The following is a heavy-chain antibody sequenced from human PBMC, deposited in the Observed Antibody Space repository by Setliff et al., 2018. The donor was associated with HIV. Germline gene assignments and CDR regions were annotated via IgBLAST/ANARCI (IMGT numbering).Heavy chain of an antibody. D-gene: IGHD3-22*01. Sequence: KPSETLSLTCTVSGGSISTYYWNWIRQPPGKGLEWIGSTYFTGSSDNNPSLKSRVTMSVDTSKNQFSLRLTSVTAADTAVYYCARLRLTMIMGVDYFDHWGQGTLVTVSS. CDR2: TYFTGSS. CDR1: GGSISTYY. CDR3: ARLRLTMIMGVDYFDH. V-gene: IGHV4-59*12. J-gene: IGHJ4*02.